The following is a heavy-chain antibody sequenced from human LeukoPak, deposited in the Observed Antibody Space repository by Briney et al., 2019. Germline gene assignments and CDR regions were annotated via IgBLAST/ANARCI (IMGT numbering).Heavy chain of an antibody. CDR2: ISSSSSTI. CDR3: AKDRRLYYDSSGYYLY. D-gene: IGHD3-22*01. CDR1: GFTFSSYS. Sequence: GGSLRLSCAASGFTFSSYSMNWVRQAPGKGLEWVSYISSSSSTIYYADSVKGRFTISRDNAKNSLYLQMNSLRAEDTAVYYCAKDRRLYYDSSGYYLYWGQGTLVTVSS. J-gene: IGHJ4*02. V-gene: IGHV3-48*01.